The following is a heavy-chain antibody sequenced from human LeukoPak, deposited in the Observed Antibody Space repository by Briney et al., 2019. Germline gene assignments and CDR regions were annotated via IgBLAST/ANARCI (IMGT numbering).Heavy chain of an antibody. V-gene: IGHV1-18*01. D-gene: IGHD3-3*01. J-gene: IGHJ6*04. CDR2: ISAYNGNT. Sequence: ASVKVSCKASGYTFTSYGTSRVRQAPGQGLEWMGWISAYNGNTNYAQKLQGRVTMTKDTSTSTAYMELRSLRSDDTAVYYCARADYDFWSGYTVWGKGTTVTVSS. CDR1: GYTFTSYG. CDR3: ARADYDFWSGYTV.